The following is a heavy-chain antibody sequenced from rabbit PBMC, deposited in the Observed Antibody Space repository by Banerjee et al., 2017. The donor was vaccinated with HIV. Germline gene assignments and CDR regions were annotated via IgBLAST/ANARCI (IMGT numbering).Heavy chain of an antibody. J-gene: IGHJ4*01. Sequence: QEQLVESGGGLVQPGGSLKLSCKASGFDFSTYSMSWVRQAPGKGLELIGYIVPIFGVTYYANWVNGRFTISSTTAQNTLYLQLNSLTAADAATYFCVSDAGYGAYGDANLWGPGTLVTVS. D-gene: IGHD6-1*01. CDR2: IVPIFGVT. CDR1: GFDFSTYS. V-gene: IGHV1S47*01. CDR3: VSDAGYGAYGDANL.